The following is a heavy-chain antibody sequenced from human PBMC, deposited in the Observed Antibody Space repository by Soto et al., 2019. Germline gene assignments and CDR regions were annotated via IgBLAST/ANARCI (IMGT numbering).Heavy chain of an antibody. CDR3: ATKSTYYDFWSGYPTSYFAY. CDR1: GFTFSSYA. D-gene: IGHD3-3*01. J-gene: IGHJ4*02. Sequence: GGSLRLSCAASGFTFSSYAMSWVRQAPGKGLEWVSAISGSGGSTYYADSVKGRFTISRDNSKNTLYLQMNSLRAEDTAVYYCATKSTYYDFWSGYPTSYFAYWGQGTLVTVSS. CDR2: ISGSGGST. V-gene: IGHV3-23*01.